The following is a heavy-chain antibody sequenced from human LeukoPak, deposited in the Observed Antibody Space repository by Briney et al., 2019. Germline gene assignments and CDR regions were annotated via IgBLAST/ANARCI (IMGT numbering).Heavy chain of an antibody. CDR3: ARLWSYYDNSGFFEDY. D-gene: IGHD3-22*01. V-gene: IGHV1-46*01. CDR2: INPVGGVT. CDR1: GYIFTNYY. Sequence: ATVKVSCKASGYIFTNYYLYWVRQAPGQGLEWMGVINPVGGVTTYAQRFQGRVTMTRDTSTSTFDMELSSLKSEDTAVYYCARLWSYYDNSGFFEDYWGQGTLVTVSS. J-gene: IGHJ4*02.